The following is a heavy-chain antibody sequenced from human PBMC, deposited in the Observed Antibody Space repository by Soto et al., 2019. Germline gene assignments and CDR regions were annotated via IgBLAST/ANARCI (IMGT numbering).Heavy chain of an antibody. Sequence: QVQLVQSGGEVKRPGASVKVSCKPSGYTFSNYGITWVRQAPGQPLEWLGWISLYSDGTNYAQKFQGRVSMTTDTSTTTAYMELRRLRTDDTAVYYCAIVVPGAEAWFGPWGQGTLVTVSS. D-gene: IGHD2-2*01. CDR3: AIVVPGAEAWFGP. CDR2: ISLYSDGT. J-gene: IGHJ5*02. V-gene: IGHV1-18*01. CDR1: GYTFSNYG.